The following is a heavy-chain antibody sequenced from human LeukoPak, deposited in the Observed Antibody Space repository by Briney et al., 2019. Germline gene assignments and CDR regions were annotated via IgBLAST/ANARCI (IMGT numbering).Heavy chain of an antibody. D-gene: IGHD6-19*01. CDR1: GFTFSSYW. CDR3: ARLSSGWYGFDY. V-gene: IGHV3-74*01. CDR2: INSDGSST. J-gene: IGHJ4*02. Sequence: GGSLRLSCAAFGFTFSSYWMHWVRQAPGKGLVWVSRINSDGSSTSYADSVKGRFTISRDNAKNTLYLQMNSLRAEDTAVYYCARLSSGWYGFDYWGQGTLVTVSS.